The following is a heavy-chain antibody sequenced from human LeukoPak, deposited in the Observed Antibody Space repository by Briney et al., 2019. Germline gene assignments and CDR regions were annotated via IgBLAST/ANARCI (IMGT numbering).Heavy chain of an antibody. Sequence: GGSLRLSCAASGFTFSSYAMSWVRQAPGKGLEWVSAISGSGGSAYYADSVKGRFTISRDNSKNTLYLQTNSLRAEDTAVYYCAKDSRITIFGVVIYYFDYWGQGTLVTVSS. J-gene: IGHJ4*02. D-gene: IGHD3-3*01. CDR1: GFTFSSYA. CDR3: AKDSRITIFGVVIYYFDY. CDR2: ISGSGGSA. V-gene: IGHV3-23*01.